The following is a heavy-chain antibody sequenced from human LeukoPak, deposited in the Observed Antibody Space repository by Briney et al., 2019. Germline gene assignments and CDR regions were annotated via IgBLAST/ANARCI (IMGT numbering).Heavy chain of an antibody. V-gene: IGHV4-4*09. D-gene: IGHD6-19*01. CDR1: GVSISRLY. CDR2: IYNGVPT. CDR3: VQTTGWPGFDY. Sequence: SETLSLTCTTSGVSISRLYWSWVRQPPGKGLEWIANIYNGVPTFFNPSLKSRATISVDTSKGQFSLQLASVTAADTAVYYCVQTTGWPGFDYWGQGILVTVSS. J-gene: IGHJ4*02.